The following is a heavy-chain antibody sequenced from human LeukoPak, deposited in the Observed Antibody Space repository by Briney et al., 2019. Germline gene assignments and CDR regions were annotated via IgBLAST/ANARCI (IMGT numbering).Heavy chain of an antibody. J-gene: IGHJ3*02. V-gene: IGHV3-7*05. D-gene: IGHD2-15*01. CDR2: IKQDGSEK. Sequence: GGSLRLSCAASGFTFSSYWMSWVREAPGKGLVWVANIKQDGSEKYYVASVKGRFTISRDNAKNSLELQMNSLRAEDTAVYYCASHQEWQLPSGFDIWGQGTMVTVSS. CDR3: ASHQEWQLPSGFDI. CDR1: GFTFSSYW.